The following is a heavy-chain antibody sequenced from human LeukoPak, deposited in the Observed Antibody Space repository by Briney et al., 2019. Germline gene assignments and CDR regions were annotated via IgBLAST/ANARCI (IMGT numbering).Heavy chain of an antibody. CDR1: GYTFTSYY. V-gene: IGHV1-46*01. J-gene: IGHJ3*02. CDR3: ARVGGSHDAFDI. D-gene: IGHD3-16*01. Sequence: GASVTVSCKASGYTFTSYYMHWVRQAPGQGLEWMGIISPSGGSTSYAQKFQGRVTMTRDTSTSTVYMELSSLRSEDAAVYYCARVGGSHDAFDIWGQGTMVTVSS. CDR2: ISPSGGST.